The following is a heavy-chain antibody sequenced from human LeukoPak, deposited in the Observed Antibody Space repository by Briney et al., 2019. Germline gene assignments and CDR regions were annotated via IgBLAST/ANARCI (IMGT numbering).Heavy chain of an antibody. J-gene: IGHJ4*02. CDR1: GFTFSSYC. CDR3: AREIVTTTGVPKYYFDS. Sequence: PGGSLRLSCAASGFTFSSYCMSWVRQAPGKGMEWVANIKQDGGEKYNVDSVKGRFTISRDNAENSLCLQMNSLRAEDTAVYFCAREIVTTTGVPKYYFDSWGQGTLVTVSS. V-gene: IGHV3-7*01. CDR2: IKQDGGEK. D-gene: IGHD5-12*01.